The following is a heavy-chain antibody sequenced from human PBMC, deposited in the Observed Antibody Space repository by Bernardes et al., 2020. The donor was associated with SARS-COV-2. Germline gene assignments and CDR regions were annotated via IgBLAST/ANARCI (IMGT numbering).Heavy chain of an antibody. CDR2: IYHSGST. CDR3: ARGAAWWSLDAFDI. D-gene: IGHD2-8*02. CDR1: GGSISSGGYS. V-gene: IGHV4-30-2*01. J-gene: IGHJ3*02. Sequence: SETLSLTCAVSGGSISSGGYSWSWIRQPPGKGLEWIGYIYHSGSTYYNPSLKSRVTISVDRSKNQFSLKLSSVTAADTAVYYCARGAAWWSLDAFDIWGQGTMVTVSS.